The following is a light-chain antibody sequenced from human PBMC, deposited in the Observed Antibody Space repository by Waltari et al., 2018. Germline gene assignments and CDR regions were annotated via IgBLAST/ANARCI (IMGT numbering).Light chain of an antibody. CDR3: QQYGSSPWT. CDR2: AAS. V-gene: IGKV3-20*01. CDR1: RSVSYNY. J-gene: IGKJ1*01. Sequence: DIVLTQSPGTLSLSPGERAPLSCRASRSVSYNYLAWDQQKTGQAPRLLIYAASSRATGIPDRFSGSGSGTDFTLTITRVEPEDFAVYYCQQYGSSPWTFGQGTKVDIK.